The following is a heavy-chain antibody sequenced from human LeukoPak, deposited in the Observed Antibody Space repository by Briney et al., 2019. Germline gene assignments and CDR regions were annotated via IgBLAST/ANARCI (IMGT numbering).Heavy chain of an antibody. CDR3: ARDPSLDYGEYWYFDL. J-gene: IGHJ2*01. V-gene: IGHV4-59*01. CDR2: IYYSGST. Sequence: PGGSLRLSCAASGFTFSNAWMSWVRQAPGKGLEWIGNIYYSGSTNYNPSLKSRVTISLDTSKDQFSLKLSSVTAADTAVYYCARDPSLDYGEYWYFDLWGRGTLVTVSS. D-gene: IGHD4-17*01. CDR1: GFTFSNAW.